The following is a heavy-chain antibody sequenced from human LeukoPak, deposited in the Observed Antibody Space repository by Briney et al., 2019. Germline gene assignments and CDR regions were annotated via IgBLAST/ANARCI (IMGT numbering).Heavy chain of an antibody. Sequence: GGSLRLSCAASGFTFSSYAMSWVRQAPGKGLEWVSAISGSGGSTYYADSVKGRFTISRDTSKNTLDLQMNSLRAEDTAVYYCARISDSSGYYLGAFDIWGQGTMGTVS. D-gene: IGHD3-22*01. CDR2: ISGSGGST. CDR1: GFTFSSYA. J-gene: IGHJ3*02. V-gene: IGHV3-23*01. CDR3: ARISDSSGYYLGAFDI.